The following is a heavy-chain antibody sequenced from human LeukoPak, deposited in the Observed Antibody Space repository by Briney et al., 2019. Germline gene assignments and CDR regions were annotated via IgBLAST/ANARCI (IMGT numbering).Heavy chain of an antibody. D-gene: IGHD3-9*01. CDR2: ISGYNGNT. Sequence: GASVKVSCKASGYTLTSYYMHWVRQAPGQGLEWMGWISGYNGNTKYAQKFQGRVTVTTDTSTSTAYMELRSLRSDGTAVYYCARGSQYYDILTGYVPRHFDYWGQGTLVTVSS. CDR1: GYTLTSYY. CDR3: ARGSQYYDILTGYVPRHFDY. J-gene: IGHJ4*02. V-gene: IGHV1-18*04.